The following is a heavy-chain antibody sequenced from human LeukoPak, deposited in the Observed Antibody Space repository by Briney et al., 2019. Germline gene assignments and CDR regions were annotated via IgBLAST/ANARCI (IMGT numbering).Heavy chain of an antibody. J-gene: IGHJ4*02. CDR2: IYYSGST. Sequence: SETLSLTCTVSGGSISSSSYYWGWIRQPPGKGLEWIGSIYYSGSTYYNPSLKSRVTISVDTSKNQFSLTLTSVTAADTAVYYCASNTGTVFDYWGRGALVTVSS. V-gene: IGHV4-39*07. CDR3: ASNTGTVFDY. CDR1: GGSISSSSYY. D-gene: IGHD7-27*01.